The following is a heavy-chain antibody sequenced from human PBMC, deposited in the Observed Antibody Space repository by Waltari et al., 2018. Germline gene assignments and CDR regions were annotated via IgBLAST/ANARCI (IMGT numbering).Heavy chain of an antibody. CDR1: GGSISSYY. CDR2: IYTSGST. CDR3: ARVGMEGDGYDSGYYYYYYMDV. D-gene: IGHD5-12*01. J-gene: IGHJ6*03. V-gene: IGHV4-4*07. Sequence: QVQLQESGPGLVKPSETLSLTCTVSGGSISSYYWSWIRQPAGKGLEWLGRIYTSGSTTYNPSCKSRVTMSVDTSKTQFSLKLSSVTAADTAVYYCARVGMEGDGYDSGYYYYYYMDVWGKGTTVTVSS.